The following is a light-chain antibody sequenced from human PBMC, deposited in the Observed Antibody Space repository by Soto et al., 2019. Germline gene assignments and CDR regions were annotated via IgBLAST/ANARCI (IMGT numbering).Light chain of an antibody. CDR2: LNSDGSH. Sequence: QLVLIQSPSASASLGASVKLTCTLSSGHSSYAIAWHQQQPEKGPRYLMKLNSDGSHSKGDGIPDRFSGSSSGAERYLTISSLQSEDEADYYCQTWGTGIQVFGTGTKVTVL. V-gene: IGLV4-69*01. J-gene: IGLJ1*01. CDR1: SGHSSYA. CDR3: QTWGTGIQV.